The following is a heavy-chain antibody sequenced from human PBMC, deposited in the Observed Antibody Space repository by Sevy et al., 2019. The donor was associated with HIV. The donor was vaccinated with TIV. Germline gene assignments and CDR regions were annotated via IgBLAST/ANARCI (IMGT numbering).Heavy chain of an antibody. CDR1: GITLTPYW. J-gene: IGHJ4*02. V-gene: IGHV3-74*01. CDR3: SRGLYYYDMRGHQEPGDY. Sequence: GGSLRLSCAASGITLTPYWMHWVRQVPGKGLVWVSRIKSDGSSTSDAESGKGRFTISRDNGKNRLYLQMKSLRVEDTAVYFCSRGLYYYDMRGHQEPGDYWGQGVLVTVSS. CDR2: IKSDGSST. D-gene: IGHD3-22*01.